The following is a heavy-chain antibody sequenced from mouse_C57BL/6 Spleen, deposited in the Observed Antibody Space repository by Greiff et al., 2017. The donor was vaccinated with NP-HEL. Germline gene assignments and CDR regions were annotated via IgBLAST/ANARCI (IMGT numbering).Heavy chain of an antibody. J-gene: IGHJ2*01. D-gene: IGHD1-1*01. CDR3: TTTVVARYYFDY. CDR1: GYTFTDYN. CDR2: INPNNGGT. Sequence: EVQLQQSGPELVKPGASVKMSCKASGYTFTDYNMHWVKQSPGKSLEWIGYINPNNGGTSYNQKFKGKATLTVNKSSSTAYMELRSLTSEDSAVYYCTTTVVARYYFDYWGQGTTLTVSS. V-gene: IGHV1-22*01.